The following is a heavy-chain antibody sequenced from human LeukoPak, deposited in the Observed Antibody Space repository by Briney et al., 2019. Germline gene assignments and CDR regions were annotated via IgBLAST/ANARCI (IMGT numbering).Heavy chain of an antibody. Sequence: SETLSLTCTVSGGSISSSSYYWGWIRQPPGKGLEWIGSIYYSGSTYYNPSLKSRVTISVDTSKNQFSLKLSSVTAADTAVYYCATRVRGSFDYWGQGTLVTVSS. CDR1: GGSISSSSYY. D-gene: IGHD3-16*01. CDR3: ATRVRGSFDY. CDR2: IYYSGST. J-gene: IGHJ4*02. V-gene: IGHV4-39*07.